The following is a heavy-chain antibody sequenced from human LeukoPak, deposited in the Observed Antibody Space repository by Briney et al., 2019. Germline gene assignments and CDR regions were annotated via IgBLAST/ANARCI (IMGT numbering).Heavy chain of an antibody. CDR1: GFTFSSYG. D-gene: IGHD2-15*01. J-gene: IGHJ2*01. Sequence: GGSLGLSCAASGFTFSSYGMHWVRQAPGKGLEWVAVISYDGSNKYYADSVKGRFTISRDNSKNTLYLQMNSLRAEDTAVYYCAKEGYCSGGSCDPHWYFDLWGRGTLVTVSS. V-gene: IGHV3-30*18. CDR2: ISYDGSNK. CDR3: AKEGYCSGGSCDPHWYFDL.